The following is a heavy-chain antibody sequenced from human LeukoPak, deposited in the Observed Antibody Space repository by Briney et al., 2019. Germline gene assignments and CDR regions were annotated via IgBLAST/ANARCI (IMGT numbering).Heavy chain of an antibody. J-gene: IGHJ4*02. D-gene: IGHD4-17*01. CDR2: ISSGGSTI. V-gene: IGHV3-48*03. CDR3: ARDARGIDYGDYYFDY. Sequence: PGKELEWVSYISSGGSTIYYADSVKGRFTIYRANAKNSLYLQLNSLRAEDTAVYYCARDARGIDYGDYYFDYWGQGTLVTVSS.